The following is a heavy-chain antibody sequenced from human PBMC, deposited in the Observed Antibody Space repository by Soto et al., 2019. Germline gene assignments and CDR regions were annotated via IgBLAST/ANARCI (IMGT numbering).Heavy chain of an antibody. Sequence: EVQLLESGGGLVQPGGSLRLSCAASGFTFSSYAMSWVRQAPGKGLEWVSAISGSGGSTYYADSVKGRFTISRDNSKNTLYLQMNSLRADDTAVYYCAKENDGALYSSSWYNYCGQGTLDTVSS. V-gene: IGHV3-23*01. D-gene: IGHD6-13*01. CDR2: ISGSGGST. CDR1: GFTFSSYA. CDR3: AKENDGALYSSSWYNY. J-gene: IGHJ4*02.